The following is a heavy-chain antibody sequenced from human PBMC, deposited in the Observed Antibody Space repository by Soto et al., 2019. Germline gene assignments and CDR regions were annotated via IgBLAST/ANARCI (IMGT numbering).Heavy chain of an antibody. Sequence: EVQVLESGGDLVQAGGSLRLSCAASGFILSSSAMSWVRQAPGKGLEWVSGISGSGTTTYYADSVKGRFTISGDKSKNTVYLQMNSLRAEDTAVYYCAKGPTILGVVITFEYYYGMDVWGQGTTVIVSS. CDR3: AKGPTILGVVITFEYYYGMDV. D-gene: IGHD3-3*01. CDR1: GFILSSSA. J-gene: IGHJ6*02. V-gene: IGHV3-23*01. CDR2: ISGSGTTT.